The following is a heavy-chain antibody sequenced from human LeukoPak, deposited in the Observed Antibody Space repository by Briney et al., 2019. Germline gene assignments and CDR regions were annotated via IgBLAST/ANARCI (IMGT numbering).Heavy chain of an antibody. D-gene: IGHD3-10*01. CDR2: ISRTGSPI. CDR1: GFTFSDYY. J-gene: IGHJ4*02. V-gene: IGHV3-11*04. Sequence: GGSLRLSCAASGFTFSDYYMAWIRQAPGKGLEWVSYISRTGSPIYHADSVKGRFTISRDNAKNSLYLQMNSLRAEDTAVYYCARGVTSGVDYFDYWGQGTLVTVSS. CDR3: ARGVTSGVDYFDY.